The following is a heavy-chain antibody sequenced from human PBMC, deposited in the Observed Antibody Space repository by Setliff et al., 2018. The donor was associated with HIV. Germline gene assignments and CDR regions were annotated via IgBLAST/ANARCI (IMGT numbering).Heavy chain of an antibody. CDR3: ARGPTTVTNYYYYYMDV. Sequence: SLRLSCAASGFTFSNYWMHWVRQPPGKGLVWVSRINGDGSSTSYADSVKGRFTISRDNARNTLYLQMNSLRAEDTAVYYCARGPTTVTNYYYYYMDVWGKGTTVTVS. D-gene: IGHD4-17*01. V-gene: IGHV3-74*01. CDR1: GFTFSNYW. J-gene: IGHJ6*03. CDR2: INGDGSST.